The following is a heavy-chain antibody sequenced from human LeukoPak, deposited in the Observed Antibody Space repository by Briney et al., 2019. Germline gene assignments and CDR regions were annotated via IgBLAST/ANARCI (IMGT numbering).Heavy chain of an antibody. Sequence: KASETLSFTCTVSGGSISSSSYYWGWIRQPPGKGLEWIGSIYYSGSTYYNPSLKSRVTISVDTSKNQFSLKLSSVTAADTAVYYCARHHSTHELEDYYGMDVWGQGTTVTVSS. CDR1: GGSISSSSYY. CDR2: IYYSGST. CDR3: ARHHSTHELEDYYGMDV. D-gene: IGHD1-7*01. V-gene: IGHV4-39*01. J-gene: IGHJ6*02.